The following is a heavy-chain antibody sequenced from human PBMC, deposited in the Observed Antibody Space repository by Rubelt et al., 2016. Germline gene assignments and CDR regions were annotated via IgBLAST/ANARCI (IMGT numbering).Heavy chain of an antibody. Sequence: PGKGLEWIGEIYHSGSTNYNPSLKSRVTISVDKSKNQFSLKLSSVTAADTAVYYCARVRLGVVDYWGQGTLVTVSS. V-gene: IGHV4-4*02. CDR3: ARVRLGVVDY. D-gene: IGHD3-3*01. CDR2: IYHSGST. J-gene: IGHJ4*02.